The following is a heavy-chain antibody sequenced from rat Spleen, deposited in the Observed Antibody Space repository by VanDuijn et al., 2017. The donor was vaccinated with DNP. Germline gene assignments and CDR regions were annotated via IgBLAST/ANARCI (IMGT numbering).Heavy chain of an antibody. J-gene: IGHJ2*01. Sequence: EVQLVESGGGLVQPGRSLKLSCAASGVTFSDYNMAWVRQAPTKGLEWVATISYEGSGTYYRDSVKGRFTISRDNAKSTLYLQMDSLRSEDMATYYCARHGRRVFDYWGQGVMVTVSS. CDR1: GVTFSDYN. V-gene: IGHV5-7*01. CDR3: ARHGRRVFDY. CDR2: ISYEGSGT. D-gene: IGHD1-11*01.